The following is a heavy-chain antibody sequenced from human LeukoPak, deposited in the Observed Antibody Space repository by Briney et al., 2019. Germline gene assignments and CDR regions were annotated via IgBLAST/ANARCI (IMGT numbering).Heavy chain of an antibody. V-gene: IGHV4-39*07. J-gene: IGHJ4*02. Sequence: SETLSLTCTVSGGSISSSSYYWGWIRQPPGKGLEWIGSIYYSGSTYYNPSRKSRVTISVDTSKNQLSLKLSSVTAADTAVYYCARDLSVYCHGACFSAFDYWGQGTLVTVSS. D-gene: IGHD2-21*02. CDR3: ARDLSVYCHGACFSAFDY. CDR2: IYYSGST. CDR1: GGSISSSSYY.